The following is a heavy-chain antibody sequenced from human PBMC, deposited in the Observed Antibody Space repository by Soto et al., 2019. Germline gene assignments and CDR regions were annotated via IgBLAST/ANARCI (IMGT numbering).Heavy chain of an antibody. J-gene: IGHJ4*02. V-gene: IGHV5-51*01. CDR2: IYPSDSDT. CDR3: ARGYDYVWGTYRPPPPSFFDY. D-gene: IGHD3-16*02. CDR1: GYSFTNYL. Sequence: PGESLKISCKASGYSFTNYLIGWVRQMPGKGLEWMGIIYPSDSDTRYSPSFEGQVTISADKSISTAYLQWSSLKASDTAMYYCARGYDYVWGTYRPPPPSFFDYWGQGSLVNSPQ.